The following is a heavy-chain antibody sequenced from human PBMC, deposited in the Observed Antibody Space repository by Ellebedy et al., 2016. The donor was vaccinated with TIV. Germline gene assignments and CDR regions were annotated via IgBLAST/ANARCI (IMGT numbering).Heavy chain of an antibody. CDR1: GFTFSNYA. CDR3: AKGRGGGSDSSAPRYYFDY. D-gene: IGHD3-22*01. Sequence: GESLKISCVASGFTFSNYAMSWVRQAPGKGLEWVSTISNTGSRTYYADSVEGRFIISRDNSKKTLYLRMNSLRAEDTAVYYCAKGRGGGSDSSAPRYYFDYWGLGTLVTVSS. J-gene: IGHJ4*02. CDR2: ISNTGSRT. V-gene: IGHV3-23*01.